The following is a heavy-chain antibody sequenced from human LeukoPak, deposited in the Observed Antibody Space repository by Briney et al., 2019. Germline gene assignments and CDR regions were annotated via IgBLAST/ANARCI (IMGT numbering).Heavy chain of an antibody. CDR2: IGSSSSYK. CDR1: GFTFSVYN. D-gene: IGHD2-15*01. CDR3: VRALYCSGGPCYGPRTFDY. Sequence: PGGSLRLSCAASGFTFSVYNRNWVRQPPGTGLEWVSSIGSSSSYKYYAASMKRRFTISSDNAKNSPYLQMYILRAQATVVYYCVRALYCSGGPCYGPRTFDYWGQGALVTVPS. V-gene: IGHV3-21*01. J-gene: IGHJ4*02.